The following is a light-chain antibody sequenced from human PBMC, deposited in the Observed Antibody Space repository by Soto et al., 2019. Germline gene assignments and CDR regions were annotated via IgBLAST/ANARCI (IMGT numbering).Light chain of an antibody. J-gene: IGLJ2*01. Sequence: SYELTQPPSVSVAPGQTASITCGEDNIGSKSVHWYQQKPGQAPVLVVYDDTDRPSGIPERFSGSNSGNTATLTIRRVEAGDEAAYYCQVWETSTNHLIFGGGTQLTVL. CDR3: QVWETSTNHLI. CDR2: DDT. V-gene: IGLV3-21*02. CDR1: NIGSKS.